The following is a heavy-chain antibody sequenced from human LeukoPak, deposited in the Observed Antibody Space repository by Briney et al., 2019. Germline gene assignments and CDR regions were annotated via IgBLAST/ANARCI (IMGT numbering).Heavy chain of an antibody. CDR3: ARVGNGVNLYYFDY. Sequence: PSETLSLTCTVSGGSISSSSYYWGWIRQPPGKGLEWIGNFYSSGSTYYNPSLKSRVTISEDTSKNQFSLRLSSVTAADTAVYYCARVGNGVNLYYFDYWGQGTLVTVSS. J-gene: IGHJ4*01. V-gene: IGHV4-39*07. CDR2: FYSSGST. CDR1: GGSISSSSYY. D-gene: IGHD4-23*01.